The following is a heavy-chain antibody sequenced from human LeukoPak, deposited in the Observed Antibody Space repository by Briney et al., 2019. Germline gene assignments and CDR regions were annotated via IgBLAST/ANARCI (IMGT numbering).Heavy chain of an antibody. V-gene: IGHV3-23*01. CDR3: AKDFYSGSSP. J-gene: IGHJ5*02. CDR1: GFTFSAYG. CDR2: ISGSAATT. Sequence: GGTLRLSCAASGFTFSAYGMTWVRQAPGKGLEWVSAISGSAATTFYADSVKGRFTISRDNSKNTLYLQMNSLRAEDTAVYYCAKDFYSGSSPWGQGTLVTVSS. D-gene: IGHD1-26*01.